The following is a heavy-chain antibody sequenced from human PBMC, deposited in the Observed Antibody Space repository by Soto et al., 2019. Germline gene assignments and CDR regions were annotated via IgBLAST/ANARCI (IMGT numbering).Heavy chain of an antibody. J-gene: IGHJ4*02. Sequence: NPSETLSLTCTVSGGSISSYYWSWIRQPPGKGLEWIGYFYYSGSTNYNPSLKSRVTISVDTSKSQFSLKLSSVTAADTAVYYCARGALTTYFDYWGQGTLVTVSS. CDR1: GGSISSYY. V-gene: IGHV4-59*01. CDR3: ARGALTTYFDY. CDR2: FYYSGST.